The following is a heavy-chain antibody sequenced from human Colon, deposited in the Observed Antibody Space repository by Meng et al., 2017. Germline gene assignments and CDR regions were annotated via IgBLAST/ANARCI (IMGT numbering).Heavy chain of an antibody. Sequence: QVQLQESGPGLVKPSETLSLTCTVSGGSISGNYWSWIRQSPGRGLEWIGYIYYSGSTYSNASLKSRVTISIDRSKNQFSLKLSSVTAADTAVYYCARDRKHYGERGWFDPWGQGTLVTVSS. V-gene: IGHV4-59*12. CDR3: ARDRKHYGERGWFDP. J-gene: IGHJ5*02. CDR2: IYYSGST. CDR1: GGSISGNY. D-gene: IGHD4-17*01.